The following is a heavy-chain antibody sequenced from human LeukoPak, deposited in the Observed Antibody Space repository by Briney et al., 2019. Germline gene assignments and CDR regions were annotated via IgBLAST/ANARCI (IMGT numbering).Heavy chain of an antibody. Sequence: GGSLRLSCAASGFTFDHYTMHWVRQAPGKGLEWVSLISWDGGSTYYADSVKGRFTISRDNSKNSLSLQMNSLRAEDTALYYCAKDGKNYFDYWGQGTLVTVSS. CDR3: AKDGKNYFDY. CDR1: GFTFDHYT. J-gene: IGHJ4*02. CDR2: ISWDGGST. V-gene: IGHV3-43*01.